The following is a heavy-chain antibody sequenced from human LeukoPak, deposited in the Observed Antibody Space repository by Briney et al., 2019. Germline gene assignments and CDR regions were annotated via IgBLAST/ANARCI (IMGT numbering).Heavy chain of an antibody. Sequence: SETLSLTCTVSGGSISSSSYNWGWIRQPPGKGLEWIGSIYYSGSTYYNPSLKSRVTISVVTSKNQFSLKLSSVTAADTAVYYCVGSRYQLLSFDYWGQGTLVTVSS. CDR1: GGSISSSSYN. CDR3: VGSRYQLLSFDY. CDR2: IYYSGST. J-gene: IGHJ4*02. D-gene: IGHD2-2*01. V-gene: IGHV4-39*01.